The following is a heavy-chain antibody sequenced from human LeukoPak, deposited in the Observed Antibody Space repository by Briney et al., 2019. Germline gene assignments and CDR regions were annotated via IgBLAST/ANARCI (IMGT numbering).Heavy chain of an antibody. CDR1: GGTFSSYA. D-gene: IGHD6-19*01. J-gene: IGHJ4*02. CDR3: AREGSGWSRFDY. V-gene: IGHV1-69*05. Sequence: GASVKVSCKASGGTFSSYAISWVRQAPGQGLEWMGRIIPIFGTANYAQKFQGRVTITTDESTSTAYMELSSLRSEDMAVYYCAREGSGWSRFDYWGQGTLVTVSS. CDR2: IIPIFGTA.